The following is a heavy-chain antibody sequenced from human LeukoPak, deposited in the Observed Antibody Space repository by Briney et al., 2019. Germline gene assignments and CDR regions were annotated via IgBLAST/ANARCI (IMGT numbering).Heavy chain of an antibody. CDR1: GYTFTGYY. Sequence: GASVKVSCKASGYTFTGYYMHWVRQAPGQGLEWMGLINPTGGSSGYAQKFQGRVTMTRDMSTSTDYMELSSLRSEDTAVYYCARIRDGYNDAYDIWGQGTVVTVSS. CDR3: ARIRDGYNDAYDI. D-gene: IGHD5-24*01. CDR2: INPTGGSS. J-gene: IGHJ3*02. V-gene: IGHV1-46*01.